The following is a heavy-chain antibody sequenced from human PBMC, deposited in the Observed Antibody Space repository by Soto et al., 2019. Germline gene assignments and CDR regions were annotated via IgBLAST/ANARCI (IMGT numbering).Heavy chain of an antibody. V-gene: IGHV3-30*03. CDR3: VGGQASFDY. D-gene: IGHD3-10*01. CDR1: GFPFTTYG. CDR2: ISYDGSNK. Sequence: QVQLVESGGGVVQPGRSLRLSCAASGFPFTTYGMHWVREGPGKGLEWVAVISYDGSNKYYADSVTGRVTISRDNSKNTLYLQMNSLRPEDTALYYCVGGQASFDYRGQGALVTVSS. J-gene: IGHJ4*02.